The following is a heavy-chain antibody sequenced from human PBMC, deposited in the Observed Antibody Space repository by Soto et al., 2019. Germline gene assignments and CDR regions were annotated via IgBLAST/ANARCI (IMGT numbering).Heavy chain of an antibody. CDR2: IYWDDDK. J-gene: IGHJ4*02. CDR1: GFSLDTHGVG. V-gene: IGHV2-5*02. D-gene: IGHD1-26*01. Sequence: QINLKESGPTLVKPKQTLTLTCTFSGFSLDTHGVGVGWIRQPPEKALEWLALIYWDDDKRYSPSLESRLTITKDTSKNQVVLKMTDPDATDTATYYCAHRRLIVGGGGYYFCYWGQGTLGSVSS. CDR3: AHRRLIVGGGGYYFCY.